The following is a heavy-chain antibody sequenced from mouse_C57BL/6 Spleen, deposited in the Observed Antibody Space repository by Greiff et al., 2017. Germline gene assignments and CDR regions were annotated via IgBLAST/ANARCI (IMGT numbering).Heavy chain of an antibody. D-gene: IGHD1-1*01. V-gene: IGHV1-55*01. CDR1: GYTFTSYW. CDR3: ARKYYYGSSHWYFDV. CDR2: IYPGSGST. Sequence: QVQLQQPGAELVKPGASVKMSCKASGYTFTSYWITWVKQRPGQGLEWSGDIYPGSGSTNYNEKFKSKATLTVDTSSSTAYMQLSSLTSEDSAVYYCARKYYYGSSHWYFDVWGTGTTVTVSS. J-gene: IGHJ1*03.